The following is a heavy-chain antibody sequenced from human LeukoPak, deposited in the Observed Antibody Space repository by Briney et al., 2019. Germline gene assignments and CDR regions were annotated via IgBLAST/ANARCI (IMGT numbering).Heavy chain of an antibody. J-gene: IGHJ4*02. CDR1: GFMFSDHA. Sequence: GGSLRLSCVASGFMFSDHAFHWVRQCPDKGLEWVALIGSDGSKKYYADSVQGRFTVSRENSKNTLFLQMNTLRADDTAVYFCARQTTSTRLFDSWGQGTLVTVSS. V-gene: IGHV3-30*04. CDR2: IGSDGSKK. D-gene: IGHD5/OR15-5a*01. CDR3: ARQTTSTRLFDS.